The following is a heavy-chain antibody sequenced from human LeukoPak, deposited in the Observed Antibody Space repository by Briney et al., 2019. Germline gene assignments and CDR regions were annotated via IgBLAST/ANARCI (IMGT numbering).Heavy chain of an antibody. CDR1: GGSISSYY. CDR3: ARGGDSGYLYYFGY. J-gene: IGHJ4*02. CDR2: IYYSGST. V-gene: IGHV4-59*08. Sequence: SETLSLTCTVPGGSISSYYWSWIRQPPGKGLEWIGYIYYSGSTNYNPSLKSRVTIPVDTSKNQFSLKLSSVTAADTAVYYCARGGDSGYLYYFGYWGQGTLVTVSS. D-gene: IGHD5-12*01.